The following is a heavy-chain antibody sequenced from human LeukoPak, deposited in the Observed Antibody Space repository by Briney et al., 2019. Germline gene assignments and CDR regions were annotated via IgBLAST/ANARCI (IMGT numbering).Heavy chain of an antibody. V-gene: IGHV1-69*13. CDR3: ARGITMVRGVIMNYYYYGMDV. CDR2: IIPIFGTA. Sequence: SVNVSCKASGGTFSIYAISWVRQAPGQGHEWMGGIIPIFGTANYAQKFQGRVTITAYESTSTAYMELSSLRSEDTAVYYCARGITMVRGVIMNYYYYGMDVWGQGTTVTVSS. J-gene: IGHJ6*02. D-gene: IGHD3-10*01. CDR1: GGTFSIYA.